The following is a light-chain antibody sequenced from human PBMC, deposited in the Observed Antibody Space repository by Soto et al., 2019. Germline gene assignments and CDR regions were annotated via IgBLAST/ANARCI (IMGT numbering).Light chain of an antibody. V-gene: IGKV3-20*01. CDR1: QSLTNTY. J-gene: IGKJ4*01. Sequence: EIVLTQSPGTLSLSPGERATLSCSASQSLTNTYFAGYQKKPGQAPRLLIYGASSRATGIPDRFSGSGSGTDFTLTISRLEPEDFAVYFCQQYGSSTLTFGGGTRWIS. CDR2: GAS. CDR3: QQYGSSTLT.